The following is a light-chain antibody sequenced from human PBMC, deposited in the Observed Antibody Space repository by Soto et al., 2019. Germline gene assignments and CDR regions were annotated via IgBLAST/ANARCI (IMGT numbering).Light chain of an antibody. V-gene: IGLV3-9*01. CDR1: NNGSKN. CDR2: RDS. CDR3: QVWDSSTGV. Sequence: SYELTQPLSVSVALGQTARITCGGNNNGSKNVHWYQQKPGQGPVLVIYRDSNRPSGIPERFSGSNSGNTATLTISRAQAGDEADYYCQVWDSSTGVFGGGTKLTVL. J-gene: IGLJ2*01.